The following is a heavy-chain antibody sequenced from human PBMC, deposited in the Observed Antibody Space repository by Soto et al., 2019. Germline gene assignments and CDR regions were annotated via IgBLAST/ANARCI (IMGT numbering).Heavy chain of an antibody. V-gene: IGHV2-70*01. Sequence: ASGPTLVNPTQTLTLTCTFSGFSLSTSGMCVSWIRQPPGKALEWLALIDWDDDKYYSTSLKTRLTISKDTSKNQVVLTMTNMDPVDTATYYCARSIGRYCSSTSCYTPQANLYYYYGMDVWGQGTTVTVSS. CDR2: IDWDDDK. CDR3: ARSIGRYCSSTSCYTPQANLYYYYGMDV. D-gene: IGHD2-2*02. J-gene: IGHJ6*02. CDR1: GFSLSTSGMC.